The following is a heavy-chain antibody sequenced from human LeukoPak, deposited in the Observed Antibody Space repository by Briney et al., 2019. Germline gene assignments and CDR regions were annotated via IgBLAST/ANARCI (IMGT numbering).Heavy chain of an antibody. D-gene: IGHD3-3*01. CDR1: GFTFSSYS. Sequence: PGGSLRLSCAASGFTFSSYSMNWVRQAPGKGLEWVSYISSSSSTIYYADSVKGRFTISRDNAKNSLYLQMNSLRAEDTAVYHCARDRGYDFWSGYYHAFDIWGQGTMVTVSS. CDR3: ARDRGYDFWSGYYHAFDI. CDR2: ISSSSSTI. V-gene: IGHV3-48*01. J-gene: IGHJ3*02.